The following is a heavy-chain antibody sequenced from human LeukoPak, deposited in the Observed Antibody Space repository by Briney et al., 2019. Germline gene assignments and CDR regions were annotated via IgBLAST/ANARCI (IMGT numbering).Heavy chain of an antibody. D-gene: IGHD6-13*01. V-gene: IGHV3-33*01. CDR3: VSSRWSSTERLDY. Sequence: GGSLRLSCAASGFTFSSYGMHWVRQAPGKGLEWVAVIWYDGSNKYYADSVKGRFTISRDNSKNTLYLQMNSLRAEDTAVYYCVSSRWSSTERLDYWGQGTLVTVSS. J-gene: IGHJ4*02. CDR1: GFTFSSYG. CDR2: IWYDGSNK.